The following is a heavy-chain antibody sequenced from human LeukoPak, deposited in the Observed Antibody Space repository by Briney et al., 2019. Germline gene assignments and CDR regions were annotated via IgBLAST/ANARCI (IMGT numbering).Heavy chain of an antibody. D-gene: IGHD4-17*01. CDR1: GGSISSSGYY. V-gene: IGHV4-61*02. CDR3: AREGYGDYSDAFDI. J-gene: IGHJ3*02. Sequence: KPSETLSLTCTVSGGSISSSGYYWSWIRQPAGKGLEWIGRIYTSGSTNYNPSLKSRVTISVDTSKNQFSLKLSSVTAADTAVYYCAREGYGDYSDAFDIWGQGTMVTVSS. CDR2: IYTSGST.